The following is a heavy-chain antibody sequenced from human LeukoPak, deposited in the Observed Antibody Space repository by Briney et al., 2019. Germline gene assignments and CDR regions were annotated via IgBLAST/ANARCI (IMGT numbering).Heavy chain of an antibody. J-gene: IGHJ6*02. Sequence: SETLSLTCTVSGGSISSYYWSWIRQPPGKGLEWIGYIYSSGSTNYNPSLKSRVTISVDTSKNRFSLNLSSVTAADTAVYYCARHLHSSSWPYYYYGMDVWGQGTTVTVSS. V-gene: IGHV4-59*01. CDR2: IYSSGST. CDR1: GGSISSYY. D-gene: IGHD6-13*01. CDR3: ARHLHSSSWPYYYYGMDV.